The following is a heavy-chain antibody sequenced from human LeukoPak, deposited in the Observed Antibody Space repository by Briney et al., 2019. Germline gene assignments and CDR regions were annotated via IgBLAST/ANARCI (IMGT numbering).Heavy chain of an antibody. CDR1: GGTFSSYA. V-gene: IGHV1-18*01. D-gene: IGHD1-26*01. CDR2: ISAYNGNT. J-gene: IGHJ4*02. CDR3: ASNPRYSGSYYAY. Sequence: GSSVKVSCKASGGTFSSYAISWVRQAPGQGLEWMGWISAYNGNTNYAQKLQGRVTMTTDTSTSTAYMELRSLRSDDTAVYYCASNPRYSGSYYAYWGQGTLVTVSS.